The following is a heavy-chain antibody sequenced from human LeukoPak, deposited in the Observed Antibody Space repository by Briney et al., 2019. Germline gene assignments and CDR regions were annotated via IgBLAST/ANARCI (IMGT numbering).Heavy chain of an antibody. CDR2: INPDGGNT. Sequence: AASVKVSCKASGYTFITYYMHWVRQAPGQGLEWVGQINPDGGNTRYAQRFHGRVILSTDMSTSTVYMEVSSPRSEDTAVYYCARALVQQPLGAFDIWGQGTMVTVSS. D-gene: IGHD6-13*01. V-gene: IGHV1-46*01. CDR1: GYTFITYY. J-gene: IGHJ3*02. CDR3: ARALVQQPLGAFDI.